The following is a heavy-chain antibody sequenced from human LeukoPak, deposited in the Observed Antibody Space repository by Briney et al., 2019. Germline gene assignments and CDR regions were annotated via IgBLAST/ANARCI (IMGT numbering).Heavy chain of an antibody. J-gene: IGHJ5*02. CDR3: ARVYVHYDFWSGYLNWFDP. CDR1: GGSISSYY. Sequence: SETLSLTCTVSGGSISSYYWSWIRQPAGKGLEWIGRIYTSGSTNYNPSLKSRVTMSVDTSKNQFSLKLSSVTAADTAVYYCARVYVHYDFWSGYLNWFDPGGQGTLVTVSS. V-gene: IGHV4-4*07. D-gene: IGHD3-3*01. CDR2: IYTSGST.